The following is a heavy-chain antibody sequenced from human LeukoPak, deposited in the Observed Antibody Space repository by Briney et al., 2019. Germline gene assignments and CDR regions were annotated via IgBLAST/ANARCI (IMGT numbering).Heavy chain of an antibody. D-gene: IGHD2/OR15-2a*01. CDR3: ATYRQVLLSFES. J-gene: IGHJ4*02. CDR2: ISYDGSNK. Sequence: GGSLRLSCAASGFTFSSYAMHWVRQAPGKGLEWVAVISYDGSNKYYADSVRGRFTIPRDNSKSTLSLQMNSLRAEDTAIYYCATYRQVLLSFESWGQGTLVTVSS. CDR1: GFTFSSYA. V-gene: IGHV3-30*04.